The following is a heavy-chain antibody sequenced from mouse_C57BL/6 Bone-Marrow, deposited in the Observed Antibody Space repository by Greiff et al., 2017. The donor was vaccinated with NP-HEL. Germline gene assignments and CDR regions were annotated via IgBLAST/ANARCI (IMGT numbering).Heavy chain of an antibody. J-gene: IGHJ4*01. V-gene: IGHV5-6*01. CDR1: GFTFSSYG. CDR3: ARGYAMDY. CDR2: ISSGGSYT. Sequence: EVHLVESGGDLVKPGGSLKLSCAASGFTFSSYGMSWVRQTPDKRLEWVATISSGGSYTYYPDSVKGRFTISRDNAKNTLYLQMNSLKSEDTAMYYCARGYAMDYWGQGTSVTVSS.